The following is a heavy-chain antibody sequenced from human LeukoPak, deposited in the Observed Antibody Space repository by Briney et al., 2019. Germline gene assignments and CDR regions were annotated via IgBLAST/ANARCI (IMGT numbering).Heavy chain of an antibody. D-gene: IGHD3-10*01. J-gene: IGHJ5*02. Sequence: PSETLSLTCTVSGGSISSYYWSWIRQPPGKGLEWIGYIYYSGSTNYNPSLKSRVTISVDTSKNQFSLKLSSVTAAGTAVYYCARVRTYYYGSGSYHSGFDPWGQGTLVTVSS. CDR2: IYYSGST. V-gene: IGHV4-59*01. CDR1: GGSISSYY. CDR3: ARVRTYYYGSGSYHSGFDP.